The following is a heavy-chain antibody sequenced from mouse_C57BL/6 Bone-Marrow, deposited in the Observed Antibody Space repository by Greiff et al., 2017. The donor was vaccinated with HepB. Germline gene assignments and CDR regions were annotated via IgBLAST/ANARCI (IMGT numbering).Heavy chain of an antibody. D-gene: IGHD1-3*01. V-gene: IGHV1-50*01. CDR1: GYTFTSYW. CDR2: IDPSDSYT. J-gene: IGHJ4*01. Sequence: QVQLKQSGAELVKPGASVKLSCKASGYTFTSYWMQWVKQRPGQGLEWIGEIDPSDSYTNYNQKFKGKATLTVDTSSSTAYMQLSSLTSEDSAVYYCARKWLSMDYWGQGTSVTVSS. CDR3: ARKWLSMDY.